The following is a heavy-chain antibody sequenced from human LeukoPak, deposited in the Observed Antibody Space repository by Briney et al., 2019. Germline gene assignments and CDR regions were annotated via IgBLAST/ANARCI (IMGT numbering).Heavy chain of an antibody. J-gene: IGHJ4*02. CDR3: ARLGFCTVDRCLDDY. CDR2: IHYTGTA. CDR1: GGSISGYY. Sequence: SETLSLTCTVSGGSISGYYWSWIRQSPGQGLEFIGHIHYTGTANYNPTLKSPVTISVDTSKNQFSLNLSSVTAADTAVYFCARLGFCTVDRCLDDYWGQGVLVTVSS. V-gene: IGHV4-59*01. D-gene: IGHD2-8*02.